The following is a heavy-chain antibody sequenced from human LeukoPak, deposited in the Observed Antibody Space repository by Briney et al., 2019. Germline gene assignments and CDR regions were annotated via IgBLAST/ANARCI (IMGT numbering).Heavy chain of an antibody. Sequence: GGSLRLSCAAAGFTFSSYAMHWVRQAPGKGLEWVVVISYDGSNKYYADSVNGRFTISRDNSKNKLSLQMTSMRAEDTAVYYPARDKAGGSGSLDYSGQATLVTVSS. V-gene: IGHV3-30-3*01. CDR1: GFTFSSYA. CDR2: ISYDGSNK. D-gene: IGHD3-10*01. J-gene: IGHJ4*02. CDR3: ARDKAGGSGSLDY.